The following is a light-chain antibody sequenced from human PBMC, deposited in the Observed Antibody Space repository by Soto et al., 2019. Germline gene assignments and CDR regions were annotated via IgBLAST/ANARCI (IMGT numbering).Light chain of an antibody. CDR3: HQYGLLPRHP. CDR1: QSVRSN. V-gene: IGKV3-20*01. Sequence: EILMTQSPATLSVSPGERATLSCRASQSVRSNLAWYQQKPGQAPRLLIYGASSRATGIPNRFSGSGSGTDFTLTISSLEPEDFAVYYCHQYGLLPRHPFGQGTKLEIK. J-gene: IGKJ2*01. CDR2: GAS.